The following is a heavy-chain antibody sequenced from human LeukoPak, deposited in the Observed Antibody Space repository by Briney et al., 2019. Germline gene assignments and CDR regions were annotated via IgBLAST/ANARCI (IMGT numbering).Heavy chain of an antibody. CDR1: GFTFSSYA. CDR3: ARDDFDY. J-gene: IGHJ4*02. V-gene: IGHV3-30*04. Sequence: GGSLRLSCAASGFTFSSYAMHWVRQAPGKGLEWVAVISYDGSNKYYADSVKGRFTISRDNSKNTLYLQMNTLRAEDTAVYYCARDDFDYWGQGTLVTVSS. CDR2: ISYDGSNK.